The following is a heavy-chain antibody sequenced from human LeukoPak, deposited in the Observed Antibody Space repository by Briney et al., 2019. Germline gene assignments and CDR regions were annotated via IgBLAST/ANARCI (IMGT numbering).Heavy chain of an antibody. CDR3: AKGRRDGYNYGMDV. CDR2: ISGSGGST. D-gene: IGHD5-24*01. Sequence: GGSLRLSCAASGFTFSSYVMSWVRQAPGKGLEWVSDISGSGGSTYYADSVKGRFTISRDNSKNTLYLQMNSLRAEDTAVCYCAKGRRDGYNYGMDVWGQGTTVTVSS. CDR1: GFTFSSYV. J-gene: IGHJ6*02. V-gene: IGHV3-23*01.